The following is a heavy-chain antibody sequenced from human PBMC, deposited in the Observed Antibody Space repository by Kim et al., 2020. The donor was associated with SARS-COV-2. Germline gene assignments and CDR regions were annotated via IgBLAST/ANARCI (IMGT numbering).Heavy chain of an antibody. CDR2: INPTRGNT. Sequence: ASVKVSCKASGYTFTTYAMQWVRQAPGQGLEWMGWINPTRGNTKYSDTFQGRVTITRDTSARTAYMELSSLRPEDTAVYYCARSVAIMPPGMDVWGQGTTVNVSS. D-gene: IGHD3-3*01. CDR3: ARSVAIMPPGMDV. V-gene: IGHV1-3*01. J-gene: IGHJ6*02. CDR1: GYTFTTYA.